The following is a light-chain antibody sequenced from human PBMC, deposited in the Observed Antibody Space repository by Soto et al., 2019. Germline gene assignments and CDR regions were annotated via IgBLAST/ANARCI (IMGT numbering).Light chain of an antibody. CDR1: QIVRSTY. CDR2: GAS. Sequence: EIVLTHSPTTLSLSPGSRSTLSCRAGQIVRSTYLAWFQQKPRHAPRLLIYGASTRATGIPDSFSGSGSATDFTLTISGLEPKDFASYYCQQYDITHTNTFGGGTKVDIK. J-gene: IGKJ4*01. CDR3: QQYDITHTNT. V-gene: IGKV3-20*01.